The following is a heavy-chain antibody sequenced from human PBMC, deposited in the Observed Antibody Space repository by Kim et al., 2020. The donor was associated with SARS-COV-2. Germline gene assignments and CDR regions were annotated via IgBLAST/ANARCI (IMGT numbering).Heavy chain of an antibody. V-gene: IGHV3-73*01. CDR3: TRHSGGGWGTYYFDY. Sequence: GGSLRLSCAASGFTFSGSAMHWVRQASGKGLEWVGRIRSKANSYATAYAASVKGRFTISRDDSKNTAYLQMNSLKTEDTAVYYCTRHSGGGWGTYYFDYWGQGTLVTVSS. CDR2: IRSKANSYAT. D-gene: IGHD6-19*01. CDR1: GFTFSGSA. J-gene: IGHJ4*02.